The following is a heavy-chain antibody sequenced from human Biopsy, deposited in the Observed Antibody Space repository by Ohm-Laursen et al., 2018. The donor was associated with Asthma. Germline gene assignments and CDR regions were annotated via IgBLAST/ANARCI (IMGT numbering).Heavy chain of an antibody. CDR3: AKDVVWFRELGGMDV. J-gene: IGHJ6*02. Sequence: SLRLSCAASGFSFNSYGMHWVRQAPGKGLEWVAVMSFDGRQTYYADSVKGRFTISRDNSKNTLYLQMNSLRAGDTAVYYCAKDVVWFRELGGMDVWGQGTTVTVSS. CDR2: MSFDGRQT. D-gene: IGHD3-10*01. V-gene: IGHV3-30*18. CDR1: GFSFNSYG.